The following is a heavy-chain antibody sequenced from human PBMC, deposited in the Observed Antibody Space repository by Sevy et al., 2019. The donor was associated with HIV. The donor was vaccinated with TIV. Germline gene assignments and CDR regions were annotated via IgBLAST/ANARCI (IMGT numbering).Heavy chain of an antibody. CDR1: GFIFSNYV. CDR2: IWYDGNNK. J-gene: IGHJ6*02. Sequence: GGSLRLSCAASGFIFSNYVMHWVRQAPGKGLEWVAVIWYDGNNKYYADSVKGRFTISRDNSKNTLYLQMNSLRAEDTAVYYCARDRLYSYGYALYYYYGMDVWGQGTTVTVSS. CDR3: ARDRLYSYGYALYYYYGMDV. V-gene: IGHV3-33*01. D-gene: IGHD5-18*01.